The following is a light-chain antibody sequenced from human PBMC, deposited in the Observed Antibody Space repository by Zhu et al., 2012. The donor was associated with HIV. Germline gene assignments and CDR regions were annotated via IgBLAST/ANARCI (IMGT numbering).Light chain of an antibody. CDR1: QTVSRNY. CDR2: GAS. CDR3: QHYVPSPMYT. J-gene: IGKJ2*01. V-gene: IGKV3-20*01. Sequence: IVLTQSPATPSLSPGERATLSCRASQTVSRNYLAWYQQKPGQAPRLLIYGASRRVTGIPDRFSGSGSGTDFTLTISRLEPEDFAVYYCQHYVPSPMYTFGQGTKLEIK.